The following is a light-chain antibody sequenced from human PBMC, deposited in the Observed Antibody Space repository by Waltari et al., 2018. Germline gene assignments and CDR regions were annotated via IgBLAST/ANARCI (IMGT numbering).Light chain of an antibody. Sequence: EIVMTQSPATLSVSPGERATPSCRASQSVSSNLAWYQQKPGEAPRLLLYGASTRATGIPARLSGSGSWTEFTLTISSLQSEDFAVYYCQQYNNWPPLYTFGQGTKLEIK. CDR2: GAS. CDR1: QSVSSN. CDR3: QQYNNWPPLYT. V-gene: IGKV3-15*01. J-gene: IGKJ2*01.